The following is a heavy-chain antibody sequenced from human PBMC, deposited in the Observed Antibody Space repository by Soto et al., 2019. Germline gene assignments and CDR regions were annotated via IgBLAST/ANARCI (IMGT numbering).Heavy chain of an antibody. D-gene: IGHD5-18*01. V-gene: IGHV3-49*03. CDR3: TTMRGSSYGSLGY. CDR1: GFTFGDYA. J-gene: IGHJ4*02. Sequence: GGSLRLSCTASGFTFGDYAMTWFRQTPGKGLEWVGFIRSKTYGGTTEYAASVKGRFTISRDDSKSIAYLQLNSLKTEDTAVYHCTTMRGSSYGSLGYWGQGTLVTVSS. CDR2: IRSKTYGGTT.